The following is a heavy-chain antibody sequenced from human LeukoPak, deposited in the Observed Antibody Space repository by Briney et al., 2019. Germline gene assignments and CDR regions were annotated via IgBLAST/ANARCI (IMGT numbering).Heavy chain of an antibody. CDR2: IYSGGST. J-gene: IGHJ3*02. CDR1: GFTVSSNY. Sequence: PGGSLRLSCAASGFTVSSNYMNWVRQAPGKGLEWVSVIYSGGSTYYADSVKGRFTISRDNSKNTLYLQMNSLRAEDTAVYYCARPVDTGTDAFDIWGQGTMVTVSS. CDR3: ARPVDTGTDAFDI. V-gene: IGHV3-53*01. D-gene: IGHD5-18*01.